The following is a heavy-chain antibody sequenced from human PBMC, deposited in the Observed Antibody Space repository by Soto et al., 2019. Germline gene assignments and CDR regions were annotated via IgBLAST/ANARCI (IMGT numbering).Heavy chain of an antibody. J-gene: IGHJ4*02. CDR1: GFTFSSYA. Sequence: GGSLRLSCAASGFTFSSYAMSRVRQAPGKGLEWVSAISGSGGSTYYADSVKGRFTISRDNSKNTLYLQMNSLRAEDTAVYYCAKDPMAAAGPPGDYWGQGTLVTVSS. CDR3: AKDPMAAAGPPGDY. CDR2: ISGSGGST. D-gene: IGHD6-13*01. V-gene: IGHV3-23*01.